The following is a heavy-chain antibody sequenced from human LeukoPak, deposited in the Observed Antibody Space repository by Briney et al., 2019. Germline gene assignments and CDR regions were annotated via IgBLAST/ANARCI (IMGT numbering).Heavy chain of an antibody. J-gene: IGHJ2*01. CDR2: IKEDGSDK. V-gene: IGHV3-7*01. CDR3: ARWTDWYFDL. D-gene: IGHD3/OR15-3a*01. Sequence: GGSLRLSCAASGISFSNYWMTWIRQVPEKGLQWVANIKEDGSDKNYADSVKGRFTISRDNAKNLLYLQMNSLRAEDTAVYYCARWTDWYFDLWGRGTLVTVSS. CDR1: GISFSNYW.